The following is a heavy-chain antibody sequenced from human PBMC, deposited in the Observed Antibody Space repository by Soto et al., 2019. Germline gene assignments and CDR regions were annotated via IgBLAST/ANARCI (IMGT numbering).Heavy chain of an antibody. CDR1: GFTFSYYW. CDR2: IKQDGSEK. Sequence: GGSLRLSCAASGFTFSYYWMSWVRQAPGKGLEWVANIKQDGSEKYYVDSVRGRFTVSRDNAKNSLYLQMNSLRVDDTAVYYCARVSRAISTPPIKHWGQGTLVTVSS. D-gene: IGHD3-3*01. CDR3: ARVSRAISTPPIKH. J-gene: IGHJ4*02. V-gene: IGHV3-7*01.